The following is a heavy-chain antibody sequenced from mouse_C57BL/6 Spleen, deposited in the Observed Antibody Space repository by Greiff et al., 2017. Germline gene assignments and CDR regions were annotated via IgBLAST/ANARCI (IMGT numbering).Heavy chain of an antibody. CDR3: ARSTVVAKGRAWFAY. CDR1: GYTFTSYW. J-gene: IGHJ3*01. D-gene: IGHD1-1*01. CDR2: INPSNGGT. V-gene: IGHV1-53*01. Sequence: VQLQQPGTELVKPGASVKLSCKASGYTFTSYWMHWVKQRPGQGLEWIGNINPSNGGTNYNEKFKSKATLTVDKSSSTAYMQLSSLTSEDSAVYYCARSTVVAKGRAWFAYWGQGTLVTVSA.